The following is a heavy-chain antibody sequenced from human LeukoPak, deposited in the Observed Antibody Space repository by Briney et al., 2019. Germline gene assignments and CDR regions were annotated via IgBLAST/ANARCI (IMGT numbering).Heavy chain of an antibody. Sequence: PGGSLRLSCAASGFTFDDYGMSWVRQAPATGLEWVSGINWNGGGTGYVDSVKGRFTISRDNAKNSLYLQMNSLRAEDTALYYCARDLRTGSYGNYFDHWGQGTLVTVSA. V-gene: IGHV3-20*04. D-gene: IGHD1-26*01. J-gene: IGHJ4*02. CDR3: ARDLRTGSYGNYFDH. CDR2: INWNGGGT. CDR1: GFTFDDYG.